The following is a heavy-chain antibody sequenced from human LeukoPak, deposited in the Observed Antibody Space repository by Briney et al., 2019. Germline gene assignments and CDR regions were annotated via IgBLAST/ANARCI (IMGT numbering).Heavy chain of an antibody. CDR1: GGSVSGYY. CDR3: ARGLRQHHGMDV. CDR2: INHSGST. Sequence: SETPSLTCAVYGGSVSGYYWGWIRKPPGKGLEWIGEINHSGSTNYNPSLKSRVTISVATSKNQFSLQLSSVTAAETAVYYCARGLRQHHGMDVWGQGTTVTVSS. J-gene: IGHJ6*02. D-gene: IGHD6-13*01. V-gene: IGHV4-34*01.